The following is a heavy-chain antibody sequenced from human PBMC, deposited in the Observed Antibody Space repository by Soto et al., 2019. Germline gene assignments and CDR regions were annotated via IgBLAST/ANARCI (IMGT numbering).Heavy chain of an antibody. Sequence: GGSLRLSCAASGFTYSTYTMHWVRQAPGKGLEWVAVISYDGNNKFYADSVKGRFTISRDSTKQTLYLQMNSLRPDDTAMYYCARHPERIAEIGWFDPWGQGTLVTVSS. CDR2: ISYDGNNK. CDR3: ARHPERIAEIGWFDP. CDR1: GFTYSTYT. V-gene: IGHV3-30-3*01. D-gene: IGHD6-13*01. J-gene: IGHJ5*02.